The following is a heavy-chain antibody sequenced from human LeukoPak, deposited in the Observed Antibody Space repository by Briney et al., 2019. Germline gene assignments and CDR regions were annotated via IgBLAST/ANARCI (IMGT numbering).Heavy chain of an antibody. CDR2: ISGSGGST. V-gene: IGHV3-23*01. Sequence: GGSLRLSCAASGFTFSSYAMSWVRQAPGKGLEWVSAISGSGGSTYYADSVKGRFTISRDNSKNTLYLQMNSLRAEDTAVYYCASHHYYDSSGLDDYFDYWGQGTLATVSS. J-gene: IGHJ4*02. D-gene: IGHD3-22*01. CDR3: ASHHYYDSSGLDDYFDY. CDR1: GFTFSSYA.